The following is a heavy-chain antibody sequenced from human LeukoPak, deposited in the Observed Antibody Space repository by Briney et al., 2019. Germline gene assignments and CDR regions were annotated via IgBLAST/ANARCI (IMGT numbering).Heavy chain of an antibody. V-gene: IGHV3-7*03. CDR2: IKQDGSEK. J-gene: IGHJ5*02. CDR1: GFTFSSYW. D-gene: IGHD3-22*01. CDR3: AKAVFSYDSSAFFFNP. Sequence: GGSLRLSCAASGFTFSSYWMSWVRQAPGKGLEWVANIKQDGSEKYYVDSVKGRFTISRDNAKNSLYLQMNSLRAEDTAVYYCAKAVFSYDSSAFFFNPWGQGTLVTVSS.